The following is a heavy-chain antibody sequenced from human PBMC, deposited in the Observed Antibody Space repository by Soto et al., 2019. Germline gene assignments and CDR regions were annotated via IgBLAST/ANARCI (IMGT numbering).Heavy chain of an antibody. CDR2: INHSGRT. D-gene: IGHD1-7*01. J-gene: IGHJ4*02. V-gene: IGHV4-34*01. Sequence: QVQLQQWGAGLLKPSETLSLTCAVYGGSFSGYYWSWIRQPPGNGLAWIGEINHSGRTNYTPSLTSRLTISVDTSKNQFSLKLSSVTAADTAVYYCARARTTRWLHGYFDYWGQGTLVTVSS. CDR1: GGSFSGYY. CDR3: ARARTTRWLHGYFDY.